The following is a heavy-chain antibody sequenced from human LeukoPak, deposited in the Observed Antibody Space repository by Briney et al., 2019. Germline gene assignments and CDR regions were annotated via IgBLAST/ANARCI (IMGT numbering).Heavy chain of an antibody. V-gene: IGHV4-59*08. Sequence: SETLSLTCTVSGGSINNYYWSWIRQPPGKGLEWIGYIYYSGSTNYNPSLKSRVTISVDTSKNQFSLKLSSVTAVDTAVYYCARRTFRGWNYLDYWGQGALVTVSS. CDR2: IYYSGST. CDR1: GGSINNYY. D-gene: IGHD6-19*01. CDR3: ARRTFRGWNYLDY. J-gene: IGHJ4*02.